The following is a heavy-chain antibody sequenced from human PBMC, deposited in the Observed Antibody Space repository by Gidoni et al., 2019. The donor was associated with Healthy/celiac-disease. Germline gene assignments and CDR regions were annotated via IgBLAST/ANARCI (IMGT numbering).Heavy chain of an antibody. Sequence: EVQLLEYGGGLVQLGGSLRLSCEVPASCFSIDVMMWVGPAPGKVLEWVTAISGSGGSTYYTDSVKGGFTFSRDNSKNTLYLQMDSLGAEYTAVYCCSKGGSITMFRGVKPLYYFDYWGQGTLVTVSS. D-gene: IGHD3-10*01. V-gene: IGHV3-23*01. J-gene: IGHJ4*02. CDR1: ASCFSIDV. CDR3: SKGGSITMFRGVKPLYYFDY. CDR2: ISGSGGST.